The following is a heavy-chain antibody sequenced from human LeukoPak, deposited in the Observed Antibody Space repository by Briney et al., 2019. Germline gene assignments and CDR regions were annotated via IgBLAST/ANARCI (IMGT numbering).Heavy chain of an antibody. J-gene: IGHJ5*02. Sequence: SKTLSLTCAVYGGSFSGYYWSWIRQPPGKGLEWIGEINHSGSTNYNPSLTSRVTISVDTSKNQFSLKLSSVTAADTAVYYCARGGSSGWYGYWFDPWGQGTLVTVSS. D-gene: IGHD6-19*01. V-gene: IGHV4-34*01. CDR3: ARGGSSGWYGYWFDP. CDR2: INHSGST. CDR1: GGSFSGYY.